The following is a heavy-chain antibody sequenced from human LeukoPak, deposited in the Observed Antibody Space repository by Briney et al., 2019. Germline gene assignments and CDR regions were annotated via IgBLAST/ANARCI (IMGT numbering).Heavy chain of an antibody. V-gene: IGHV4-38-2*02. CDR1: GYSISSGYY. CDR3: ARGARTTVTHFDY. Sequence: SETLSLTCSVSGYSISSGYYWGWIRQPPGKGLEWIGSIYHSGNTYYNPSLKSRVTISVGTSKNQFSLKLSSVIAADMAVYYCARGARTTVTHFDYWGQGTLVTVSS. D-gene: IGHD4-17*01. CDR2: IYHSGNT. J-gene: IGHJ4*02.